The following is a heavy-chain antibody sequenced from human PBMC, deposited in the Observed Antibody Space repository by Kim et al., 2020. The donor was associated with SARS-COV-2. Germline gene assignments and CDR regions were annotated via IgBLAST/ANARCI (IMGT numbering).Heavy chain of an antibody. Sequence: SETLSLTCTVSGGSISTYYWNWIRQSPQKGLEWIGFISYSGSTNYNPSLKSRVAISVDSSKNQFSLKLSSVTAADTAVYYCARGGVKQWLGLWGRGTLVT. CDR2: ISYSGST. J-gene: IGHJ2*01. V-gene: IGHV4-59*13. CDR1: GGSISTYY. CDR3: ARGGVKQWLGL. D-gene: IGHD6-19*01.